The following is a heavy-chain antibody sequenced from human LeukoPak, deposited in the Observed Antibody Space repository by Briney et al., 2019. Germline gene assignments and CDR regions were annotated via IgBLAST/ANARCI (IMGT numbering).Heavy chain of an antibody. CDR1: GLIVSCNY. V-gene: IGHV3-66*01. D-gene: IGHD4-17*01. CDR3: ARDSSVTTVDY. Sequence: AGGSLRLSCVASGLIVSCNYMTWVRQAPGKGLEWVAVIYSSGGTYYADSVKGRFTISRDNSKNTLYLQMNSLRAEDTAVYYCARDSSVTTVDYWGQGTLVTVSS. J-gene: IGHJ4*02. CDR2: IYSSGGT.